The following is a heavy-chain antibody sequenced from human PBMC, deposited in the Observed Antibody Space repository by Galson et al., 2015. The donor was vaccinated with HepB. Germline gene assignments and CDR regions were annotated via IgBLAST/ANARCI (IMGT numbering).Heavy chain of an antibody. CDR2: IYSGGST. V-gene: IGHV3-66*01. CDR1: GFTVSSNY. J-gene: IGHJ6*02. Sequence: LRLSCAASGFTVSSNYMSWVRQAPGKGLEWVSVIYSGGSTYYADSVKGRFTISRDNSKNTLYLQMNSLRAEDTAVYYCARDHGDYSIYYYYGMDVWGQGTTVTVSS. CDR3: ARDHGDYSIYYYYGMDV. D-gene: IGHD4-17*01.